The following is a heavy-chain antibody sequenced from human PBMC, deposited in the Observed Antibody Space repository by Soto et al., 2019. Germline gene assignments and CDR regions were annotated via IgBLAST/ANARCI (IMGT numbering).Heavy chain of an antibody. CDR2: IWYDGSNK. D-gene: IGHD6-13*01. CDR3: ARAFGSSWYYYYYGMDV. J-gene: IGHJ6*02. CDR1: GFPFSSYG. Sequence: PGGSLRLSCAASGFPFSSYGMHWVRHAPGKGLEWVAVIWYDGSNKYYADSVKGRFTISRDNSKNTLYLQMNSLRAEDTAVYYCARAFGSSWYYYYYGMDVWGQGTTVTVSS. V-gene: IGHV3-33*01.